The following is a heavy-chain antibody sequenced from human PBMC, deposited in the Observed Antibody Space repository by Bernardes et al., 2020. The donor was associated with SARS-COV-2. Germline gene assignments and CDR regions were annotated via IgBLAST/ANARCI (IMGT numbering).Heavy chain of an antibody. CDR3: ARWAMVRGVRSAGVGNWFDP. D-gene: IGHD3-10*01. J-gene: IGHJ5*02. CDR2: MNPNSTKT. CDR1: GYTFTSYD. V-gene: IGHV1-8*01. Sequence: ASVKVSCKASGYTFTSYDINWVRQATGQGLEWMGWMNPNSTKTGYAQKFQGRVTMTRNTSISTAYMELSSLRSEDTAVYYCARWAMVRGVRSAGVGNWFDPWGQGTLVTVSS.